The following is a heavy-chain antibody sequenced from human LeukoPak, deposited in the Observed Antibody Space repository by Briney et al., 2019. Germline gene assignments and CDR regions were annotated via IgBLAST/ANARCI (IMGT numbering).Heavy chain of an antibody. J-gene: IGHJ5*02. D-gene: IGHD1-26*01. Sequence: GGSLRLSCAASGFTFSSYSMNWVRQAPGKGLEWVSSISSSSSYIYYADSVKGRFTISRDNAKNSLYLQMNSLRAEDTAVYYCAKALYSGSYYWFDPWGQGTLVTVSS. CDR1: GFTFSSYS. CDR2: ISSSSSYI. CDR3: AKALYSGSYYWFDP. V-gene: IGHV3-21*01.